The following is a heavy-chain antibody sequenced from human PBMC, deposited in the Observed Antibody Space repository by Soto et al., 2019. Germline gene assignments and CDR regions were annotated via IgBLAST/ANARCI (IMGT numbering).Heavy chain of an antibody. V-gene: IGHV3-48*02. CDR3: ARETGLRSSGWSYYFDF. CDR2: ISGSGGTI. CDR1: GFTLSSYS. Sequence: EVQLVESGGGMVQPGGSLRVSCAASGFTLSSYSMHCVRQAPGKGLEWVSYISGSGGTIYYADSVKGRFTISRDNAKNSLSVQMNSLRDEDTAVYFCARETGLRSSGWSYYFDFWGQGTRVTFSS. J-gene: IGHJ4*02. D-gene: IGHD6-19*01.